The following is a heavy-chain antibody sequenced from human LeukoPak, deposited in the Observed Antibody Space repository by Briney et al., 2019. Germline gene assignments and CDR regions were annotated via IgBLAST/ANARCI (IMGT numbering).Heavy chain of an antibody. CDR1: GFTFDDYA. CDR2: ISGDGGST. D-gene: IGHD3-22*01. J-gene: IGHJ4*02. CDR3: AKSLRPYYYDSSGYDY. Sequence: GGSLRLSCAASGFTFDDYAMHWVRQAPGKGLEWVSIISGDGGSTYYADSVKGRFTISRDNSKNSLYLQMNSLRTEDTALYYCAKSLRPYYYDSSGYDYWGQGTLVTVSS. V-gene: IGHV3-43*02.